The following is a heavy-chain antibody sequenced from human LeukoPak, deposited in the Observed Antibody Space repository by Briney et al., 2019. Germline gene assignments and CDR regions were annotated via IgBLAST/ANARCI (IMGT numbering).Heavy chain of an antibody. CDR3: ARGSAAPGLIEY. D-gene: IGHD6-13*01. J-gene: IGHJ4*02. V-gene: IGHV3-74*01. CDR2: INSDGSTT. CDR1: GFTVSNYL. Sequence: GGSLRLSCAASGFTVSNYLIHWVRQAPGKGLVWVSRINSDGSTTNYADSVKGRFTISRDNAKSTVYLQVNSLRAEDTAVYYCARGSAAPGLIEYWGQGTLVTVSS.